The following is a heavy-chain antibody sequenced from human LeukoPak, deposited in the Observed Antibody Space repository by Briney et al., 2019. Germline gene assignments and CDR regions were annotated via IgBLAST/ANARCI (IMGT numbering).Heavy chain of an antibody. D-gene: IGHD2-2*01. CDR1: GGSISSYY. V-gene: IGHV4-59*08. CDR2: IYYSGST. CDR3: ARHRIPAALASAFDY. Sequence: KPSETLSLTCTVSGGSISSYYWSWIRQPPGKGLEWIGYIYYSGSTIYNPSLKSRVTISVDTSKNQFSLKLSSVTAADTAVYYCARHRIPAALASAFDYWGQGTLVTVSS. J-gene: IGHJ4*02.